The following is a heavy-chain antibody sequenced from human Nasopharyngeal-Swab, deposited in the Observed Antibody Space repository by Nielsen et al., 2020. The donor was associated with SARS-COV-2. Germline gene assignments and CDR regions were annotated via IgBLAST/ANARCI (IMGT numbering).Heavy chain of an antibody. J-gene: IGHJ6*02. CDR2: TRHSGSG. Sequence: WIRQPPGKGLEWIGETRHSGSGNYKPSLNSRVSMSVDASKNQFSLKLDSVTAADTAVYYCARGGRHGCSSANRPCATDVWGQGATVTVSS. D-gene: IGHD2-2*01. V-gene: IGHV4-34*01. CDR3: ARGGRHGCSSANRPCATDV.